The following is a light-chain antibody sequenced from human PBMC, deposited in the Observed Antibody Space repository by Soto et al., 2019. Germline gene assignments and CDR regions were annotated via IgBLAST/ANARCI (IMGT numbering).Light chain of an antibody. CDR3: CSYAGSYTWV. V-gene: IGLV2-11*01. CDR2: DVS. CDR1: SSDVGGYNY. Sequence: QSALTQPRSVSGSPGQSVTISCTGTSSDVGGYNYVSWYQQHPGKAPKLMIYDVSKRPSGVPDRFSGSKSGNTASLPISGLHAEDEDDYYCCSYAGSYTWVFGGGTKLTVL. J-gene: IGLJ3*02.